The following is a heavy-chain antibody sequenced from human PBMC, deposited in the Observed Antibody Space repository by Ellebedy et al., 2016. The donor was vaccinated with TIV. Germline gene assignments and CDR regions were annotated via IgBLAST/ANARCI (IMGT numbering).Heavy chain of an antibody. J-gene: IGHJ4*02. D-gene: IGHD1-14*01. V-gene: IGHV3-30*18. CDR2: TSADRDNR. CDR3: AKWASVVGTTDY. Sequence: GESLKISXAASGFTFSRHGMHWVRQAPGKGLEWVAVTSADRDNRNYADSVKGRFTISRDNSKNKLFLQMNSLRTEDTAVYYCAKWASVVGTTDYWGQGTPVTVSS. CDR1: GFTFSRHG.